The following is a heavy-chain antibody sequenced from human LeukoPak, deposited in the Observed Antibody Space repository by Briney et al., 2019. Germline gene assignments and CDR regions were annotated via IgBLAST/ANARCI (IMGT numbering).Heavy chain of an antibody. D-gene: IGHD3-10*01. CDR1: GGSLSSYY. Sequence: SETLSLTCTVSGGSLSSYYWSWIRQPPGKGLEWIGYIYYSGSTNYNPSLKSRVTISVDTSKNQFSLKLSSVTAADTAVYYCARHGGYDAFDIWGQGTMVTVSS. CDR2: IYYSGST. J-gene: IGHJ3*02. V-gene: IGHV4-59*08. CDR3: ARHGGYDAFDI.